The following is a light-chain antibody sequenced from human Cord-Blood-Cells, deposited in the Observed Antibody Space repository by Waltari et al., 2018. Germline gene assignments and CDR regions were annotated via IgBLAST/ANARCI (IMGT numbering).Light chain of an antibody. Sequence: EIVMTQSPATLSVSPGERATISCRASQSVSSNLAWYQQKPGQAPRLLIYCASTRATGIPARFSGSVSGTEFTLTISSLQSEDFAVYYCQQYNNWPYTFGQGTKLESK. CDR1: QSVSSN. J-gene: IGKJ2*01. CDR3: QQYNNWPYT. V-gene: IGKV3D-15*01. CDR2: CAS.